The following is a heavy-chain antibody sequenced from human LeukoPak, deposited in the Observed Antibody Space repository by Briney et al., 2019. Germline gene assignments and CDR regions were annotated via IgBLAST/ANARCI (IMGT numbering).Heavy chain of an antibody. CDR2: IYYSGTT. J-gene: IGHJ4*02. CDR3: ARYGSGNYYHRGFDS. D-gene: IGHD3-10*01. Sequence: SETLSLTCTVSDDSISSYYWSWIRQPPGKGLEWIGYIYYSGTTSYNPSLRSRLTISVDTSKDQFSLRLTSVTAADAAVYYCARYGSGNYYHRGFDSWGQGTLVTVSS. V-gene: IGHV4-59*01. CDR1: DDSISSYY.